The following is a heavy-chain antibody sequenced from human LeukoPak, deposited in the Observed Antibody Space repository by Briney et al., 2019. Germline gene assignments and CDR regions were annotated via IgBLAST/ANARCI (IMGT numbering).Heavy chain of an antibody. CDR3: ARHGADYYGSGSYYPDY. D-gene: IGHD3-10*01. Sequence: GESLKISCKGSGYSFTSYWIGWLRQMPGKGLEWMGIIYPGDSDTRYSPSIQGQVTISADKSISTAYLQWSSLKASDTAMYYCARHGADYYGSGSYYPDYWGQGTLVTVSS. CDR1: GYSFTSYW. J-gene: IGHJ4*02. CDR2: IYPGDSDT. V-gene: IGHV5-51*01.